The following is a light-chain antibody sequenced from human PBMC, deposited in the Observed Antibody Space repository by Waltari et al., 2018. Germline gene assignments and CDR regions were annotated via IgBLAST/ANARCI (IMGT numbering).Light chain of an antibody. J-gene: IGLJ2*01. CDR2: DVT. CDR3: SSYMDTTALEL. V-gene: IGLV2-14*03. CDR1: RSDIGRYNY. Sequence: QSALTQPASVSGSPGQSITISCTGTRSDIGRYNYVSWYQQHPGKAPKLIIFDVTNRPSGVSNRFSGSKSGNTASLIISGLQGEDEADYYCSSYMDTTALELFGGGTSLTVL.